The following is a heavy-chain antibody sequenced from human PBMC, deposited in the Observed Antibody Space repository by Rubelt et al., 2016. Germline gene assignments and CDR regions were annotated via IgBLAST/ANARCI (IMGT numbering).Heavy chain of an antibody. CDR3: ARDGHIYCRGGDCLTPFDY. CDR2: IIPIFGTA. CDR1: GGTFSSYA. D-gene: IGHD2-21*01. V-gene: IGHV1-69*06. Sequence: QVQLVQSGAEVKKPGSSVKVSCKASGGTFSSYAISWVRQAPGQGLEWMGGIIPIFGTANYAQKFQGRVTITAEKSTSTAYMELSSLRSEDTAVYYCARDGHIYCRGGDCLTPFDYWGQGTLVTVSS. J-gene: IGHJ4*02.